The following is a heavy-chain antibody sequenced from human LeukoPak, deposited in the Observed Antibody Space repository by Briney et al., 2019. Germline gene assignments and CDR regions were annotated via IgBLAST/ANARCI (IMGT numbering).Heavy chain of an antibody. V-gene: IGHV5-51*01. CDR3: ARLRLDYDYVWGSYRAPSYYYYMDV. J-gene: IGHJ6*03. CDR2: ISPGDSDT. Sequence: GESLKISCKGSGYSLTNYWIGWVRQMPGKGLEWMGIISPGDSDTRYSPSFQGQVTISVDKSISTAYLQWNSLKASDTAMYYCARLRLDYDYVWGSYRAPSYYYYMDVWGKGTTVTVSS. CDR1: GYSLTNYW. D-gene: IGHD3-16*02.